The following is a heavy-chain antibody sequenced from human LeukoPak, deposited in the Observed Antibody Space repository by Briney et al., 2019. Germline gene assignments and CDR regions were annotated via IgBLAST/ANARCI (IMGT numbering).Heavy chain of an antibody. D-gene: IGHD6-13*01. J-gene: IGHJ3*02. CDR2: ISSSSSYI. V-gene: IGHV3-21*01. CDR1: GFTFSSYG. Sequence: PGGSLRLSCAASGFTFSSYGMSWVRQAPGKGLEWVSSISSSSSYIYYADSVKGRFTISRDNAKNSLYLQMNSLRAEDTAVYYCARVEDSSSWYADPDAFDIWGQGTMVTVSS. CDR3: ARVEDSSSWYADPDAFDI.